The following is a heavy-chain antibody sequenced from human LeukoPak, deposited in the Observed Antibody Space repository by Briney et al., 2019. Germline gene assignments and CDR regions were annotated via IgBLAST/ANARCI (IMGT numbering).Heavy chain of an antibody. CDR1: GFTFSTYA. Sequence: GGSLRLSCAASGFTFSTYAMSWVRQIPGKGLEWVSAISGSGGSTYYADSVKGRFTISRDNSKNTLYLQMNSLRAEDTAVYYCAKEDFGYRSNWFDPWGQGTLVTVSS. V-gene: IGHV3-23*01. CDR2: ISGSGGST. CDR3: AKEDFGYRSNWFDP. J-gene: IGHJ5*02. D-gene: IGHD3-10*01.